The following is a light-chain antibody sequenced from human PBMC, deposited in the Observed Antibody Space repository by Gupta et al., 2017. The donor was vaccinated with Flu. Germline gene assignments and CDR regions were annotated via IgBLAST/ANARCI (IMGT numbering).Light chain of an antibody. V-gene: IGKV1-9*01. CDR2: AAS. J-gene: IGKJ1*01. CDR3: QQLNSYPRT. CDR1: QGINHY. Sequence: DIQLTQSPSFLSASVGDRVTITCRASQGINHYLAWYQQKPGKAPQLMIYAASILKSGVPLRFSGSGSGTEFTLTISSLQPEDFANYYYQQLNSYPRTFGQGTKVEIK.